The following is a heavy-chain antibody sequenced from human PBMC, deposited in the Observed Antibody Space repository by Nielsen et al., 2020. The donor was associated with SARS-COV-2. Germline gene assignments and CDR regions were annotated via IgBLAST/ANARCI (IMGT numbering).Heavy chain of an antibody. CDR2: ISSNGGST. CDR3: AKDLSISRTNYYYYGMDV. V-gene: IGHV3-64*04. Sequence: GGSLRLSCVASGFTFNNFAMHWVRQAPGKGLEYVSAISSNGGSTYYADSVKGRFTISRDNSKNTLYLQMNSLRAEDAAVYYCAKDLSISRTNYYYYGMDVWGQGTTVTVSS. J-gene: IGHJ6*02. D-gene: IGHD2/OR15-2a*01. CDR1: GFTFNNFA.